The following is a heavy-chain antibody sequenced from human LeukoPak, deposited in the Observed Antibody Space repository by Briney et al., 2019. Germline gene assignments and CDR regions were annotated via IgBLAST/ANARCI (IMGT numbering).Heavy chain of an antibody. J-gene: IGHJ6*02. CDR2: ISSSSSTI. V-gene: IGHV3-48*04. Sequence: PGGSLRLSCAASGFTFSSYSMNWVRQAPGKGLEWVSYISSSSSTIYYADSVKGRFTISRDNAKNSLYLQMNSLRAEDTAVYYCARLAVPPSEYYYYGMDVWGQGTTVTVSS. CDR1: GFTFSSYS. D-gene: IGHD2-2*01. CDR3: ARLAVPPSEYYYYGMDV.